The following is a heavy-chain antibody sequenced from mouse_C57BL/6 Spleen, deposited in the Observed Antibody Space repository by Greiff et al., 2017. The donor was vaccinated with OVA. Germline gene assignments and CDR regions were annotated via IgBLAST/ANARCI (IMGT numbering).Heavy chain of an antibody. J-gene: IGHJ1*03. CDR1: GFTFSSYA. CDR3: AREDGITTVENWYFDV. CDR2: ISDGGSYT. D-gene: IGHD1-1*01. V-gene: IGHV5-4*01. Sequence: EVQLVESGGGLVKPGGSLKLSCAASGFTFSSYAMSWVRQTPEKRLEWVATISDGGSYTYYPDNVKGRFTISRDNAKNNLYLQMSHLKSEDTAMYYCAREDGITTVENWYFDVWGTGTTVTVSS.